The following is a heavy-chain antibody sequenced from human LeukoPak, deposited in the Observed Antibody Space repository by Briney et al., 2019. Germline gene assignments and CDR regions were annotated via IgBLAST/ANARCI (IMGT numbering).Heavy chain of an antibody. CDR3: ARERAGTTVDY. V-gene: IGHV1-18*01. CDR1: GYTFTSYG. D-gene: IGHD1-1*01. CDR2: ISTYNGKT. J-gene: IGHJ4*02. Sequence: ASVKVSCKASGYTFTSYGISWVRQAPGQGLEWMGWISTYNGKTNYAHKLQCRVTMTTDTSTSTAYMELRSLRSDDTAVYYCARERAGTTVDYWGQGTLVTVSS.